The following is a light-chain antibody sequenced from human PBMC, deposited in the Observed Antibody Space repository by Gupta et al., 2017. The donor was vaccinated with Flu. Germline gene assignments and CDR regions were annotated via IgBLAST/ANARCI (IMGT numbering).Light chain of an antibody. V-gene: IGKV4-1*01. CDR3: HQYYSTPYT. J-gene: IGKJ2*01. CDR2: WAS. CDR1: QTVLYSSNNKNY. Sequence: DIVMTQSPDSLAVSLGERATINCKSSQTVLYSSNNKNYLAWYQHKSGEPPKLLVNWASTRQSGVPDRFSGSGSGTDFTLTISSLQAEDVAVYYCHQYYSTPYTFGQGTKLEIK.